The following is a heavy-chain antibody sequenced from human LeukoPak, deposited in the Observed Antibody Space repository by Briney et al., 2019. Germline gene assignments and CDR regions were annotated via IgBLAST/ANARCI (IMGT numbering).Heavy chain of an antibody. D-gene: IGHD4-17*01. Sequence: SETLSLTCAVSGYSMSSGYYWGWVRQPPGKGLEWIGSIYHSGSTYYNPSLRSRVTISLDTSKNQFSLKLSSVTAADTAVYFCARVGPTVTPNDYVGQGTLVAVSS. J-gene: IGHJ4*02. CDR1: GYSMSSGYY. CDR2: IYHSGST. CDR3: ARVGPTVTPNDY. V-gene: IGHV4-38-2*01.